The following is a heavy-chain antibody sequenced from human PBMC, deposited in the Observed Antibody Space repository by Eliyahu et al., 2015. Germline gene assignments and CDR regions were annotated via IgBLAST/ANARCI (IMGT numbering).Heavy chain of an antibody. CDR1: GYSXTSXW. J-gene: IGHJ6*02. V-gene: IGHV5-10-1*03. CDR3: AFLCCPPPRTWYYGMDV. Sequence: EVQLVQSGAEVKKPGESXRIXCKGSGYSXTSXWIRWXRQMPGKGLEWMGRIDPSDSXTNYSPSFQGHVTISADKSISTAYLQWSSLKASDTAMYYCAFLCCPPPRTWYYGMDVWGQGTTVTVSS. D-gene: IGHD2-8*01. CDR2: IDPSDSXT.